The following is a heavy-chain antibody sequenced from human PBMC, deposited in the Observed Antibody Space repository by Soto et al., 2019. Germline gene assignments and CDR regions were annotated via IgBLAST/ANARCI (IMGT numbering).Heavy chain of an antibody. CDR2: IKSKTDGGTT. V-gene: IGHV3-15*01. CDR1: GFTFSTYN. D-gene: IGHD3-22*01. J-gene: IGHJ5*02. Sequence: GGSLRLSCAASGFTFSTYNMIWVRHAPGKGLEWVGRIKSKTDGGTTDYAAPVKGRFTISRDDSKNTLYLQMNSLKTEDTAVYYCTTGQPSYYYDSSGYSLFDPWGQGTLVTVSS. CDR3: TTGQPSYYYDSSGYSLFDP.